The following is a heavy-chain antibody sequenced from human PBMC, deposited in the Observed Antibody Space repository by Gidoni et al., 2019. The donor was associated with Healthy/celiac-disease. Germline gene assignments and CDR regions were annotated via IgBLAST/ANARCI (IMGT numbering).Heavy chain of an antibody. CDR1: GFTFSSYE. CDR3: ARVPAAAGYYFDY. Sequence: EVQLVESGGGLVQPGGSLRLSCAASGFTFSSYERNWVRQAPGKGLEWVSYISSSGSTIYYADSVKGRFTISRDNAKNSLYLQMNSLRAEDTAVYYCARVPAAAGYYFDYWGQGTLVTVSS. J-gene: IGHJ4*02. D-gene: IGHD6-13*01. CDR2: ISSSGSTI. V-gene: IGHV3-48*03.